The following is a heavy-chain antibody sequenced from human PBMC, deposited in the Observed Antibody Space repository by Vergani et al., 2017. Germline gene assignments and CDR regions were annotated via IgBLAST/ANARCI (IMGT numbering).Heavy chain of an antibody. CDR2: IIPICGTA. CDR3: ARGGRGYYDSSGYPH. V-gene: IGHV1-69*01. CDR1: GGTFSSYA. Sequence: QVQLVQSGAEVKKPGSSVKVSCKASGGTFSSYAISWVRQAPGKGLEWMGGIIPICGTANYAQKFQRRVTITADESTSTAYMELSSLRSEETAVYYCARGGRGYYDSSGYPHWGQGTLVTVSS. D-gene: IGHD3-22*01. J-gene: IGHJ4*02.